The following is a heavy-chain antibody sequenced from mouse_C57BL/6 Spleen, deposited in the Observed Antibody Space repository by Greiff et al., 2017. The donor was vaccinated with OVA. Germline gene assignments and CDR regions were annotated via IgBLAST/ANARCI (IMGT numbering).Heavy chain of an antibody. CDR1: GYTFTDYN. V-gene: IGHV1-22*01. D-gene: IGHD4-1*01. J-gene: IGHJ3*01. CDR3: ARDWDVPWFAY. Sequence: VQLKQSGPELVKPGASVKMSCKASGYTFTDYNMHWVKQSHGKSLEWIGYINPNNGGTSYNQKFKGKATLTVNKSSSTAYMELRSLTSEDSAVYYCARDWDVPWFAYWGQGTLVTVSA. CDR2: INPNNGGT.